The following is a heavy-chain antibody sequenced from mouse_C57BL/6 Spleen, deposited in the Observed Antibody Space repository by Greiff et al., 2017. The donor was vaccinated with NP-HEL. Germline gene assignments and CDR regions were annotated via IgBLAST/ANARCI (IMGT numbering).Heavy chain of an antibody. CDR2: ISGGGGNT. CDR1: GFTFRSYT. CDR3: ARRGDGYYEGAMDY. D-gene: IGHD2-3*01. J-gene: IGHJ4*01. Sequence: EVKLVESGGGLVKPGGSLKLSCAASGFTFRSYTMSWVRQTPEKRLEWVATISGGGGNTYYPDSVKGRFTISSDNAKNTLYLQRSRLRSEDTALYYCARRGDGYYEGAMDYWGQGTSVTVSS. V-gene: IGHV5-9*01.